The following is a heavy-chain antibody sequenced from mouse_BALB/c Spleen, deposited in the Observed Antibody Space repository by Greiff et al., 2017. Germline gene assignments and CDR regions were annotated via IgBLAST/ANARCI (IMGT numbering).Heavy chain of an antibody. Sequence: EVKLVESGGGLVQPGGSLRLSCATSGFTFTDYYMSWVRQPPGKALEWLGFIRNKANGYTTEYSASVKGRFTISRDNSQSILYLQMNTLRAEDSATYYCARALANWDWYFDVWGAGTTVTVSS. CDR3: ARALANWDWYFDV. J-gene: IGHJ1*01. CDR1: GFTFTDYY. CDR2: IRNKANGYTT. V-gene: IGHV7-3*02. D-gene: IGHD4-1*01.